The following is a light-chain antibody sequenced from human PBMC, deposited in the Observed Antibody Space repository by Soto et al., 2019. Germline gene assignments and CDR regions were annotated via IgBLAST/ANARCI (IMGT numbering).Light chain of an antibody. CDR1: RGHSSYA. CDR2: LNSDGSH. CDR3: QTWGNGFVV. Sequence: QSVLTQSPSASASLGASGKLTCTLSRGHSSYAIAWHQQQPEKGPRYLMKLNSDGSHSKGDGIPDRFSGSSSGAERYLTISSLQSEDEADYYCQTWGNGFVVFGGGTKLTVL. V-gene: IGLV4-69*01. J-gene: IGLJ2*01.